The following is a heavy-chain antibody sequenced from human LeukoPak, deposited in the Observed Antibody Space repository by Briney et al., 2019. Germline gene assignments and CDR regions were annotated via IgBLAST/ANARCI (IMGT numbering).Heavy chain of an antibody. Sequence: GGSLRLSCAASGFTFSSYAMSWVRQAPGKGLEWVSAISGSGGSTYYADSVKGRFTISRDNSKNTLYLQMNSLRAEDTAVYYCAKDDGVSSSWYFQNYFGYWGQGTLVTVSS. CDR2: ISGSGGST. J-gene: IGHJ4*02. V-gene: IGHV3-23*01. CDR1: GFTFSSYA. CDR3: AKDDGVSSSWYFQNYFGY. D-gene: IGHD6-13*01.